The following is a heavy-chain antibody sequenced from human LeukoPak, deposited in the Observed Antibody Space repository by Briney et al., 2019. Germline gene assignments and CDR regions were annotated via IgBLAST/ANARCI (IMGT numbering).Heavy chain of an antibody. V-gene: IGHV1-69*01. Sequence: ASVKVSCKASGGTFSSYAISWVRQAPGQGLEWMGGIIPIFGTANYAQKFQSRVTITADESTSTAYMELSSLRSEDTAVYYCARRDYYGSGVDYWGQGTLVTVSS. D-gene: IGHD3-10*01. CDR1: GGTFSSYA. CDR2: IIPIFGTA. J-gene: IGHJ4*02. CDR3: ARRDYYGSGVDY.